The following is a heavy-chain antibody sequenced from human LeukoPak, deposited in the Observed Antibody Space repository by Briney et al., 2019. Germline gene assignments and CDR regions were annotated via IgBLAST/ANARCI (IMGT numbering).Heavy chain of an antibody. J-gene: IGHJ3*02. V-gene: IGHV4-59*12. Sequence: SETLSLTCTVSGGSISSYYWSWIRQPPGKGLEWIGYIYYSGSTNYNPSLKSRVTISVDTSKNQFSLKLSSVTAADTAVYYCARARVMITFGGVIVSHDAFDIWGQGTMVTVSS. CDR1: GGSISSYY. CDR3: ARARVMITFGGVIVSHDAFDI. CDR2: IYYSGST. D-gene: IGHD3-16*02.